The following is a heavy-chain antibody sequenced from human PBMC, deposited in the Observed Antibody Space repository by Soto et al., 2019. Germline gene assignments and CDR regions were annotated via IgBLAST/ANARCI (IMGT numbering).Heavy chain of an antibody. D-gene: IGHD3-22*01. Sequence: HPGGSLRLSCTASGFTFGDYAMSWVRQAPGRGLEWVGFIRSKAYGGTTEYAAPVKGRFTISRDDSKSIAYLQMNSLKTEDTAVYYCTRGSVDPTYYYDSSGYYLYWGQGTLVTVSS. CDR1: GFTFGDYA. V-gene: IGHV3-49*04. J-gene: IGHJ4*02. CDR3: TRGSVDPTYYYDSSGYYLY. CDR2: IRSKAYGGTT.